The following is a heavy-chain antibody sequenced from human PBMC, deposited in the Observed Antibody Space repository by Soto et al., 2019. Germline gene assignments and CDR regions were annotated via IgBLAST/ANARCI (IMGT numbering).Heavy chain of an antibody. J-gene: IGHJ6*03. CDR3: ATAAAAAGYYYYYYYMDV. CDR1: GFTFSDYY. CDR2: ISSSGSTI. Sequence: QVQLVESGGGLVKPGGSLRLSCAASGFTFSDYYMSWIRQAPGKGLEWVSYISSSGSTIYYADSVKGRFTISRDNAKNPHQQQMSSRGADATAVYYGATAAAAAGYYYYYYYMDVWGKGTTVTVSS. V-gene: IGHV3-11*01. D-gene: IGHD6-13*01.